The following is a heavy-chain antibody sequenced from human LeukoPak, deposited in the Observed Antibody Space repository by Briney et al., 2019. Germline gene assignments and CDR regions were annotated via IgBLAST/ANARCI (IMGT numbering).Heavy chain of an antibody. CDR1: GFTFDDYA. CDR3: AKDSGYSGYDTNFDY. D-gene: IGHD5-12*01. J-gene: IGHJ4*02. CDR2: ISWNSGSI. Sequence: GGSLRLSCAASGFTFDDYAMHWVRQAPGKGLEWVSGISWNSGSIGYADSVKGRFTISRDNAKNSLYLQMNSLRAEDTALYYCAKDSGYSGYDTNFDYWGQGTLVTVSS. V-gene: IGHV3-9*01.